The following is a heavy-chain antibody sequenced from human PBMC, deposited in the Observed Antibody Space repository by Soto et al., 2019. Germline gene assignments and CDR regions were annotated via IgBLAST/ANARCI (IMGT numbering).Heavy chain of an antibody. CDR1: GFTFSSYG. J-gene: IGHJ4*02. D-gene: IGHD6-6*01. CDR2: ISYDGSNK. Sequence: GGSLRLSCAASGFTFSSYGMHWVRQAPGKGLEWVAVISYDGSNKYHADSVKGRFTISRDNSKNTLYLQMNSLRAEDTAVYYCAKDRAARLGYYFDYWGQGTLVTVSS. CDR3: AKDRAARLGYYFDY. V-gene: IGHV3-30*18.